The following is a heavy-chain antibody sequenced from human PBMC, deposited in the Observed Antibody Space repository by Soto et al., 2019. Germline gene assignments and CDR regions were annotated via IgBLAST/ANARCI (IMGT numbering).Heavy chain of an antibody. CDR1: GYTFTNYD. Sequence: QVQVVQSRAEVKKPGASVKVSCKTSGYTFTNYDINWVRQAPGQGLEWMGWVSPDHGNAGYAPQFQGRITMTSDTSTSTVYMEQNTLSSDETAVYFCEVPAAGYWGQGTMVPVSS. V-gene: IGHV1-8*01. CDR3: EVPAAGY. CDR2: VSPDHGNA. J-gene: IGHJ4*02. D-gene: IGHD2-15*01.